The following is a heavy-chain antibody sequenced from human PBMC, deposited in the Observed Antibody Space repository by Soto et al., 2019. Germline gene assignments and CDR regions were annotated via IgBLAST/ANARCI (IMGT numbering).Heavy chain of an antibody. J-gene: IGHJ5*02. CDR1: GGSISSYY. CDR3: ARAGTTMVRGVISGWFDP. CDR2: IYYSGST. V-gene: IGHV4-59*01. D-gene: IGHD3-10*01. Sequence: QVQLQESGPGLVKPSETLSLTCTVSGGSISSYYWSWIRQPPGQGLEWIGYIYYSGSTNYNPSLTSRVTTSVDTSKNQYSLKLISGTAADTAVYYCARAGTTMVRGVISGWFDPWGQGTLVTVSS.